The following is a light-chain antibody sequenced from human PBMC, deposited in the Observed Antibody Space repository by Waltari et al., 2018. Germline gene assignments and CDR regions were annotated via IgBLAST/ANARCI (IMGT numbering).Light chain of an antibody. Sequence: EIVLTQSPGSLSLSPGERATLSCRASQTISNSQLAWYQQRPGQGPRPLIYGASRRGTGLPDRFRGSGSGTDFTLTISRLEPEDFAVYYCQQYGSSPETFGQGTKLEIK. V-gene: IGKV3-20*01. CDR1: QTISNSQ. CDR2: GAS. J-gene: IGKJ2*01. CDR3: QQYGSSPET.